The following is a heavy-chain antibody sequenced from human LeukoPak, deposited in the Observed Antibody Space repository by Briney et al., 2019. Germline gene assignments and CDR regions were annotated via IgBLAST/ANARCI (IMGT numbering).Heavy chain of an antibody. J-gene: IGHJ4*02. Sequence: GGSLRLSCTVSGFTFNNYAMIWVRQAPGKGLEWVSAISGSGGSTYYANSVKGRFAISRDNSKNTLYLQMTSLRADDTAVYYCAKSCGTTCYSDFDSWGQGILVTVSS. CDR2: ISGSGGST. D-gene: IGHD2-21*02. CDR3: AKSCGTTCYSDFDS. V-gene: IGHV3-23*01. CDR1: GFTFNNYA.